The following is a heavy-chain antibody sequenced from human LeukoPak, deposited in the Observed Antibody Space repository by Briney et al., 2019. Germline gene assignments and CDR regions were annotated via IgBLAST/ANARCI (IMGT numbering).Heavy chain of an antibody. Sequence: ASVKVSCKASGYTFTSYDINWVRQATGQGLEWMGWMNPNSGNTGYAQKFQGRVTMTRNTSISTAYMELSRLRSDDTAVYFCARDFHVRLYDIGGYSYWGQGTLVTVSS. CDR2: MNPNSGNT. CDR1: GYTFTSYD. J-gene: IGHJ4*02. CDR3: ARDFHVRLYDIGGYSY. D-gene: IGHD3-22*01. V-gene: IGHV1-8*01.